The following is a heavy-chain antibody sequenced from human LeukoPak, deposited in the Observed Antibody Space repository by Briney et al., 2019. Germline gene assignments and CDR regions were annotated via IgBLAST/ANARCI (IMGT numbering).Heavy chain of an antibody. CDR1: GGSISSSSYY. V-gene: IGHV4-39*01. D-gene: IGHD3-16*02. CDR3: ARTTSGGVIAIDY. J-gene: IGHJ4*02. Sequence: SETLSLTCTVSGGSISSSSYYWGWIRQPPGKGLEWIGSIYYSGFTYYNPSLKSRVTISVDTSKNQFSLKVSSVTAADTAMYYCARTTSGGVIAIDYWGQGTPVTVSS. CDR2: IYYSGFT.